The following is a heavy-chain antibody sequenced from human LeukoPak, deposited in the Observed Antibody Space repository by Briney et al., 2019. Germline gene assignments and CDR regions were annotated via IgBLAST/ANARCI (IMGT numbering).Heavy chain of an antibody. CDR2: ISAYNGNT. J-gene: IGHJ4*02. Sequence: ASVKVSCKASGYTFTSYGISWVRQAPGQGLEWMGWISAYNGNTNYAQKLQGRVTMTTDTSTSTAYMGLRSLRSDDTAVYYCARVTTYYDFWSGYYLMYYFDYWGQGTLVTVSS. CDR3: ARVTTYYDFWSGYYLMYYFDY. D-gene: IGHD3-3*01. CDR1: GYTFTSYG. V-gene: IGHV1-18*01.